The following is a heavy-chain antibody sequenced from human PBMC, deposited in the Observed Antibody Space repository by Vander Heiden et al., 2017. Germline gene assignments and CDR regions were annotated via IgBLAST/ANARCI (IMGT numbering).Heavy chain of an antibody. CDR3: ARGGAFDV. D-gene: IGHD1-26*01. CDR1: GYTFTSFA. J-gene: IGHJ3*01. V-gene: IGHV1-18*01. Sequence: QDQLVQSGDEVTKRGASLKVSCKASGYTFTSFAISWVRQAPGQGLEWMGWISPNNGNKNYAQKFQGRVTMTVDTSTTTVTMDLRSLKFDDTAVYYCARGGAFDVWGQGTIVTVSS. CDR2: ISPNNGNK.